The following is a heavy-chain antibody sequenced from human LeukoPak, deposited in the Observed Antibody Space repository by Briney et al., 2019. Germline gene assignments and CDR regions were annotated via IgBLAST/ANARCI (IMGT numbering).Heavy chain of an antibody. V-gene: IGHV3-21*01. CDR2: ISSSSSYI. Sequence: GGSLRLSCAASGFTFSSYSMNWVRQAPGKGLEWVSSISSSSSYIYYADSVKGRFTISRDNAKNSLYLQMNSLRAEDTAVYYCARDPPGIAAAGVDYWGQGTLVTVSS. J-gene: IGHJ4*02. CDR3: ARDPPGIAAAGVDY. CDR1: GFTFSSYS. D-gene: IGHD6-13*01.